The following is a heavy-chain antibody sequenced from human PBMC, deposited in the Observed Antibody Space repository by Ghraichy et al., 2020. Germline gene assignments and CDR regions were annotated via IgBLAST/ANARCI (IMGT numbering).Heavy chain of an antibody. CDR1: GGSVSSGSYY. D-gene: IGHD5-18*01. J-gene: IGHJ6*03. Sequence: SETLSLTCTVSGGSVSSGSYYWSWIRQPPGKGLEWIGYIYYSGSTNYNPSLKSRVTISVDTSKNQFSLKLSSVTAADTAVYYCARGGGYSYGYAYYYYYYYMDVWGKGTTVTVSS. CDR2: IYYSGST. CDR3: ARGGGYSYGYAYYYYYYYMDV. V-gene: IGHV4-61*01.